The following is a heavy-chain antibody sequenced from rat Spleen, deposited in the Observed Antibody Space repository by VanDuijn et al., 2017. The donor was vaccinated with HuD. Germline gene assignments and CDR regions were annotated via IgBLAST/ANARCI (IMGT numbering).Heavy chain of an antibody. CDR2: IWNTGGT. V-gene: IGHV2-41*01. J-gene: IGHJ2*01. D-gene: IGHD4-3*01. CDR3: ARDWSYNSGFDY. CDR1: GFSLTDYN. Sequence: QVQLKESGPGLVKPSQTLSLSCSVAGFSLTDYNVHWVRQPPGKGLEWMGVIWNTGGTRYNSALKSRLSISKDTSKSQVFLKMNSLQTEDTATYYCARDWSYNSGFDYWGQGVMVTVSS.